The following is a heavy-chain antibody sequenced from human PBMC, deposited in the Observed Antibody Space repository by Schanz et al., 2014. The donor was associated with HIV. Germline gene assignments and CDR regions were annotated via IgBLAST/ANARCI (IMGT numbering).Heavy chain of an antibody. CDR1: GFTFDDYA. D-gene: IGHD6-13*01. CDR2: ISWNSGSI. Sequence: VQLVESGGCVVQPGRSLRLSCAASGFTFDDYAMHWVRQAPGKGLEWVSGISWNSGSIGYADSVKGRFTISRDNAKNSLYLQMNSLRAEDTALYYCAKDFYFRPGRAAAVSFFDYWGQGTLVTVSS. J-gene: IGHJ4*02. V-gene: IGHV3-9*01. CDR3: AKDFYFRPGRAAAVSFFDY.